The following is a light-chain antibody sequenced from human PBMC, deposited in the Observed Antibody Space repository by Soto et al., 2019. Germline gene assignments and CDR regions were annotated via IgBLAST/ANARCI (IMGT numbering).Light chain of an antibody. CDR1: QSVSSRN. CDR2: GAS. CDR3: LRYGDSPPAYT. V-gene: IGKV3-20*01. Sequence: EIVLTQYPGTLSLSPGERATLSCRASQSVSSRNLAWYRQKPGQAPSLLIFGASNRATGIPDRFSGSGSGTDFTLTISRLEPEDCAVYYCLRYGDSPPAYTFGQGTKLEIK. J-gene: IGKJ2*01.